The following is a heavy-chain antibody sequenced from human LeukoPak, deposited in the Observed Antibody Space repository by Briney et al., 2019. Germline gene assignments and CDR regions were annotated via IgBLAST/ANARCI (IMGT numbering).Heavy chain of an antibody. D-gene: IGHD1-7*01. CDR1: GYTFTNSDSYG. CDR2: INIDNGNT. CDR3: GRDRIYGTNRFDP. Sequence: ASVKVSCKACGYTFTNSDSYGITWVRQGPGEGLEWMGWINIDNGNTNSAQKFQGRVTMTADRSTNTAYMQLRSLRSDDTAVYYCGRDRIYGTNRFDPWGQGTLVTVSS. V-gene: IGHV1-18*01. J-gene: IGHJ5*02.